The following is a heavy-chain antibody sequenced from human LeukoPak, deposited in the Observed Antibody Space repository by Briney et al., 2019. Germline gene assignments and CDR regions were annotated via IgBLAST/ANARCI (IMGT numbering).Heavy chain of an antibody. V-gene: IGHV3-21*01. CDR2: ISSSSSYI. J-gene: IGHJ4*02. CDR1: GFTFSSYS. D-gene: IGHD3-22*01. Sequence: PGGSLRLSCAASGFTFSSYSTNWVRQAPGKGLEWVSSISSSSSYIYYADSVKGRFTISRDNAKNSLYLQMNSLRAEDTAVYYCARDTLPYYYDSRGSSYWGQGTLVTVSS. CDR3: ARDTLPYYYDSRGSSY.